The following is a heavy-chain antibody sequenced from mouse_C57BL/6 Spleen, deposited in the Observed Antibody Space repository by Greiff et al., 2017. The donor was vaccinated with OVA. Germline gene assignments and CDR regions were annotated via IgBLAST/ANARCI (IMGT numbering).Heavy chain of an antibody. Sequence: QVQLQQSGAGLVRPGASVKMSCKASGYTFTSYNMHWVKQTPRQGLEWIGAIYPGNGDTSYNQTFKGKATLTVAKSSLTAYMQLSSLTSEDSAVYFRARGGGHYYDCGGAHYFDDWGKGTTLTVSS. V-gene: IGHV1-12*01. CDR3: ARGGGHYYDCGGAHYFDD. CDR2: IYPGNGDT. CDR1: GYTFTSYN. J-gene: IGHJ2*01. D-gene: IGHD2-4*01.